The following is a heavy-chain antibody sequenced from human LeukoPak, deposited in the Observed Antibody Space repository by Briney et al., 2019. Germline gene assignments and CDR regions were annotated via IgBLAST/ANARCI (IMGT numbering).Heavy chain of an antibody. CDR1: GGSISSGGYS. Sequence: PSQTLSLTCAVSGGSISSGGYSWSWLRQPPGKGLEWIGYIYHSGSTYYNPSLKSRVTISVDRSKNQFSLKLSSVTAADTAVYYCARDYGGGPDAFDIWGQGTMVTVSS. D-gene: IGHD4-23*01. CDR3: ARDYGGGPDAFDI. V-gene: IGHV4-30-2*01. CDR2: IYHSGST. J-gene: IGHJ3*02.